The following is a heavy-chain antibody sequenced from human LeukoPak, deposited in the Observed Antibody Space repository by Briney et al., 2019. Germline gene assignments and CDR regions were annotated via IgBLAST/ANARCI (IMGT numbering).Heavy chain of an antibody. J-gene: IGHJ4*02. CDR1: GGSINSGVYY. V-gene: IGHV4-31*03. CDR2: IFYSGST. Sequence: SQTLSLTCTVSGGSINSGVYYSSWIRQYQGKGLEWIGSIFYSGSTYYNPSLKSRFTISVDTSKNQFSLKLSSVTAADTAVYYCAREYSDILTGYYLFDSWGQGTLVTVSS. CDR3: AREYSDILTGYYLFDS. D-gene: IGHD3-9*01.